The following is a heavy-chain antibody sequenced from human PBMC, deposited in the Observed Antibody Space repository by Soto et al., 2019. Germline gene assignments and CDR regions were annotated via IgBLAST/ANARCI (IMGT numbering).Heavy chain of an antibody. Sequence: QVQLVQSGAEVKKPGSSVKVSCKASGGTFSSYAISWVRQAPGQGLEWMGGLIPIFGTANYAQKVQGRVTSTADQSTSIAYMELSSLRSEDTAVYYCAREASGYSYGPYYYYGMDVWGQGTTVTVSS. CDR2: LIPIFGTA. V-gene: IGHV1-69*01. J-gene: IGHJ6*02. D-gene: IGHD5-18*01. CDR3: AREASGYSYGPYYYYGMDV. CDR1: GGTFSSYA.